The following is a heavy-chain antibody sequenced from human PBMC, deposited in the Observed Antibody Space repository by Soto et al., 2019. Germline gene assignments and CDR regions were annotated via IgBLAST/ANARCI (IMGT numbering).Heavy chain of an antibody. V-gene: IGHV3-30-3*01. D-gene: IGHD4-17*01. J-gene: IGHJ3*02. Sequence: ASGFTFSSYAMHWVRQAPGKGLEWVAVISYDGSNKYYADSVKGRFTISRDNSKNTLYLQMNSLRAEDTAVYYCARAETTVVTSSAFDIWGQGTMVTVSS. CDR1: GFTFSSYA. CDR3: ARAETTVVTSSAFDI. CDR2: ISYDGSNK.